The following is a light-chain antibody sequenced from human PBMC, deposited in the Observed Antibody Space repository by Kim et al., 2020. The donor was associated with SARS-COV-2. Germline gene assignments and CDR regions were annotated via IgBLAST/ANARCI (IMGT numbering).Light chain of an antibody. J-gene: IGKJ4*01. Sequence: DIQMTQSPSSLSASVGDRVTITCRASQNISTYLNWYQRKPGRAPTLLIYVTSNLQSGVPSRFSGSGSGTDFTLTISSLQPEGFATYYCQQSYSNMFTFGGGTKVDIK. CDR3: QQSYSNMFT. CDR1: QNISTY. CDR2: VTS. V-gene: IGKV1-39*01.